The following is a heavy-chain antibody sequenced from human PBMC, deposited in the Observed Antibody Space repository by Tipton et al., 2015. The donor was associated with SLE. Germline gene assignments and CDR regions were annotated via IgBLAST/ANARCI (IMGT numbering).Heavy chain of an antibody. V-gene: IGHV3-23*01. CDR1: GFPFSSYG. CDR3: AKSLGRFLEWLWVGAFDI. J-gene: IGHJ3*02. Sequence: SLRLSCAASGFPFSSYGMSWVRQAPGKGLEWVSTISASGDSTYFADSVKGRFTISRDNSKNTLYLQMNSLRAEDTAVYYCAKSLGRFLEWLWVGAFDIWGQGTMVTVSS. D-gene: IGHD3-3*01. CDR2: ISASGDST.